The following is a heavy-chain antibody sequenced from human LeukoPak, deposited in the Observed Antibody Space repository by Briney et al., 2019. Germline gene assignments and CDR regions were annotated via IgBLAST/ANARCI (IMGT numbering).Heavy chain of an antibody. V-gene: IGHV3-30*18. Sequence: GGSLRLSCAASGFTFSSYDMNWVRQAPGKGLEWVAVISYDGSNKYYADSVKGRFTISRDNSKNTLYLQMNSLRAEDTAVYYCAKDRARFIAENWFDPWGQGTLVTVSS. CDR3: AKDRARFIAENWFDP. D-gene: IGHD2-15*01. CDR2: ISYDGSNK. J-gene: IGHJ5*02. CDR1: GFTFSSYD.